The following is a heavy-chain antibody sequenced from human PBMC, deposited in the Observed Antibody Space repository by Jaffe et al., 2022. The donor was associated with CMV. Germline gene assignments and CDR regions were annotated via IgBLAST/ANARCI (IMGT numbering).Heavy chain of an antibody. V-gene: IGHV3-23*01. CDR2: ISNSGGDT. Sequence: QLLESGGGLVQPGGSLRLSCASSGFTFRKYAMSWVRQAPGKGLEWVSGISNSGGDTYYADSVKGRFTISRDNSKNTLYLQMNSLRAEDTAVYYCAKVPSGDDYGADVWGQGTMVTVSS. CDR1: GFTFRKYA. D-gene: IGHD4-17*01. CDR3: AKVPSGDDYGADV. J-gene: IGHJ3*01.